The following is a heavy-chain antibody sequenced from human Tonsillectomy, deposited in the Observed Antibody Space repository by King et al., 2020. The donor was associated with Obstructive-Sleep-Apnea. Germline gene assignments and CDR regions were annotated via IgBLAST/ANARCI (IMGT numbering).Heavy chain of an antibody. D-gene: IGHD2-15*01. CDR3: ARDYSVVVVAAYYGMDV. J-gene: IGHJ6*02. CDR1: GFTFSDYY. Sequence: VQLVESGGGLVKPGGSLRLSCAASGFTFSDYYMSWIRQAPGKGLEWVSYISSSSSYTNYADSVKGRFTISRDNAKNSLYLQMNSLRAEDTAVYYWARDYSVVVVAAYYGMDVWGQGTTVTVSS. CDR2: ISSSSSYT. V-gene: IGHV3-11*06.